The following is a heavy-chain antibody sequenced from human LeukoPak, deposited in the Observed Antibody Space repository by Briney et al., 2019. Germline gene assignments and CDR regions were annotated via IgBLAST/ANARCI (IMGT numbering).Heavy chain of an antibody. Sequence: SETLSLTCAVYGGSFSGYYWSWIRQPPGKGLEWIWETNHSGSTNYNPSFKSRVTISVDTSKNQFSLKLSSVTAADTAVYYCARAEGTANGVVYFDYWGQEPWPPSPQ. J-gene: IGHJ4*01. D-gene: IGHD5-18*01. CDR1: GGSFSGYY. CDR3: ARAEGTANGVVYFDY. CDR2: TNHSGST. V-gene: IGHV4-34*01.